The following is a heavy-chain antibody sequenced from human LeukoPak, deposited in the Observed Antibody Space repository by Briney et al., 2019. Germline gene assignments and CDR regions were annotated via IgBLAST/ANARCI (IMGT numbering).Heavy chain of an antibody. CDR2: ISSSSSYI. Sequence: GGSLRLSCAASGFTFSSYSMNWVRQAPGKGLEWVSSISSSSSYIYYADSVKGRFTISRDNAKNSLYLQMNSLRAEDTAVYYCARLAVVDSTGSYYYYYMDVWGKGTAVTVSS. CDR3: ARLAVVDSTGSYYYYYMDV. V-gene: IGHV3-21*01. CDR1: GFTFSSYS. D-gene: IGHD2-15*01. J-gene: IGHJ6*03.